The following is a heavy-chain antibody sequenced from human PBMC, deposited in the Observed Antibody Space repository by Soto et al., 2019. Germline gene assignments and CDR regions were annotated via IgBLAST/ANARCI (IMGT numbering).Heavy chain of an antibody. V-gene: IGHV3-9*01. CDR2: ISWNSGSI. Sequence: EVQLVESGGGLVQPGRSLRLSCAASGFTFDDYAMHWVRQAPGKGLEWVSGISWNSGSIGYADSVKGRFTISRDNAKNSLYLQMNSLRAEDTALYYCAKDMRGSYLDYYYGMDVWGQGTTVTVSS. D-gene: IGHD1-26*01. J-gene: IGHJ6*02. CDR3: AKDMRGSYLDYYYGMDV. CDR1: GFTFDDYA.